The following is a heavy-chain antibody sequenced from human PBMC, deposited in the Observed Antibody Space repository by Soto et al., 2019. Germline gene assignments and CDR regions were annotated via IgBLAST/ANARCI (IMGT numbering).Heavy chain of an antibody. D-gene: IGHD3-22*01. CDR1: GYTFTSSG. Sequence: QVQLVQSGAEVKKPGASVKVSCKASGYTFTSSGMSRVRQAPGQGLEWMGWISAHTGSSEYAQRFQGRVTMTTDRSTSTAYMELRSLRSDDTAVDYCARAFFYQCSDSRGYSFDAVEFWGPGTLVTVSS. CDR2: ISAHTGSS. CDR3: ARAFFYQCSDSRGYSFDAVEF. J-gene: IGHJ3*01. V-gene: IGHV1-18*01.